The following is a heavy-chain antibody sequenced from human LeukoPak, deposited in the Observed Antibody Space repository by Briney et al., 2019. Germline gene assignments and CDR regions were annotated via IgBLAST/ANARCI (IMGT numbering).Heavy chain of an antibody. D-gene: IGHD3-3*01. CDR2: ISAYNGNT. J-gene: IGHJ5*02. CDR3: ARDRYYDFWSGYQFDP. V-gene: IGHV1-18*01. Sequence: ASVKVSRKASGYTFTSYGISWVRQAPGQGLEWMGWISAYNGNTNYAQKLQGRVTMTTDTSTSTAYMELRSLRSDDTAVYYCARDRYYDFWSGYQFDPWGQGTLVTVSS. CDR1: GYTFTSYG.